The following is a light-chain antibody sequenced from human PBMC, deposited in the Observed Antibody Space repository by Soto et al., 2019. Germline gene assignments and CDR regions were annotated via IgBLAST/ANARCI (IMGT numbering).Light chain of an antibody. V-gene: IGLV2-14*03. J-gene: IGLJ2*01. CDR2: DVR. CDR3: SSYTSNSIPVV. Sequence: QSVLTQPASVSGSPGQSITISCTGTSSDVGGYNYVSWYQHHPGKAPKVMIYDVRNRPSGVSNRVSGSKSGNTASLTISGLQAEDEADYYCSSYTSNSIPVVFGGGTKLTVL. CDR1: SSDVGGYNY.